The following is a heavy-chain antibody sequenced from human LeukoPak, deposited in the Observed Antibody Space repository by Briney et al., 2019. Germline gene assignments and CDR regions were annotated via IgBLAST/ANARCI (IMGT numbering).Heavy chain of an antibody. D-gene: IGHD5-18*01. CDR3: ASGYSYGNYYYYGMDV. Sequence: SGGSLRLSCAASGFTFSSYSMNWVRQAPGKWLEWVSSISGSSSYIYYADSVKGRFTISRDNAKNSLYLQMNSLRAEDTAVYYCASGYSYGNYYYYGMDVWGQGTTVTVSS. CDR2: ISGSSSYI. CDR1: GFTFSSYS. J-gene: IGHJ6*02. V-gene: IGHV3-21*01.